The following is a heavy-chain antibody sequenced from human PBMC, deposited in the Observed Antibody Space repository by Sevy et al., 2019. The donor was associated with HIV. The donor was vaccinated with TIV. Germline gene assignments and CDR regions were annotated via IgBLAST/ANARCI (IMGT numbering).Heavy chain of an antibody. V-gene: IGHV3-33*01. Sequence: GESLKISCAASGFTFSSYGMHWVRQAPGKGLEGVAIIRYDGSNKKYAGSVKGRFSISRNNSKNTLYLQRNSLRAEDTAGYYCAREGIAVAGIGYYFDYWGQGTLVTVSS. CDR2: IRYDGSNK. J-gene: IGHJ4*02. CDR1: GFTFSSYG. D-gene: IGHD6-19*01. CDR3: AREGIAVAGIGYYFDY.